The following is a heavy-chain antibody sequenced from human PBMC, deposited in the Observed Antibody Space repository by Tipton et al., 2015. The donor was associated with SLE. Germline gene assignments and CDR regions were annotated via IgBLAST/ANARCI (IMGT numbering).Heavy chain of an antibody. CDR2: VYSSGST. J-gene: IGHJ4*02. D-gene: IGHD1-26*01. CDR3: ARGGGSYYDY. CDR1: GGSISGSF. V-gene: IGHV4-4*07. Sequence: TLSLTCTVSGGSISGSFWSWIRQPAGKGLEWIGRVYSSGSTIYNPSSKSRITLSRDTSKNQFSLRVNSVTAADTAVYYCARGGGSYYDYWGQGTLVTVSS.